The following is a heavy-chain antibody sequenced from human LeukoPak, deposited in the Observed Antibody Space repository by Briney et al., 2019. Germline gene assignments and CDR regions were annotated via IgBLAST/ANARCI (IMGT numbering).Heavy chain of an antibody. V-gene: IGHV3-30*02. D-gene: IGHD3-16*02. Sequence: PGGSLRLSCAASGFTFSSYGMHWVRQAPGKGLEWVAFIRYDGSNKYYADSVKGRFTIPRDNSKNTLYLQMNSLRAEDTAVYYCAPIMITFGGVIPFDYWGQGTLVTVSS. CDR2: IRYDGSNK. CDR3: APIMITFGGVIPFDY. CDR1: GFTFSSYG. J-gene: IGHJ4*02.